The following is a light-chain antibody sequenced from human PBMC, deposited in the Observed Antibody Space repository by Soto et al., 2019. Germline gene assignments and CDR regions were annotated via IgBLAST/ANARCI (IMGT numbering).Light chain of an antibody. CDR2: GAS. Sequence: EIVLTQSPGTPPLSPGERATLSCRASQRVSSSYLAWYQQKPGQAPRLLIYGASSRATGIPDRVSGSGSGTDFTLTISRLEPEDGAVYYCQQYGSSPLTFGGGTKVDIK. CDR3: QQYGSSPLT. CDR1: QRVSSSY. J-gene: IGKJ4*01. V-gene: IGKV3-20*01.